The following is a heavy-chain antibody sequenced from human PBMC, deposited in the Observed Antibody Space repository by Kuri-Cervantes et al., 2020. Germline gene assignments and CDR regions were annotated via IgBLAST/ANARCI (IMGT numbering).Heavy chain of an antibody. Sequence: SETLSLTCTVSGGSISSGDYYWSWIRQPPGKGLEWIGYIYYSGSTYYDPSLKSRVTISVDTSKNQFSLKLNSVTAADTAVYYCARTVLLWFGEHLYYFDYWGQGTLVTVSS. J-gene: IGHJ4*02. CDR1: GGSISSGDYY. D-gene: IGHD3-10*01. CDR2: IYYSGST. V-gene: IGHV4-30-4*01. CDR3: ARTVLLWFGEHLYYFDY.